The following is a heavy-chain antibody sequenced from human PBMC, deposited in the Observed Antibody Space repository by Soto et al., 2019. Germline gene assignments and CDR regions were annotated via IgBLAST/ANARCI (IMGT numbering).Heavy chain of an antibody. V-gene: IGHV6-1*01. CDR1: GDSISSNSAA. CDR2: TYYRSRWYH. J-gene: IGHJ4*02. Sequence: PSQTLSLTCAISGDSISSNSAAWNWIRQSPSRGFEWLGRTYYRSRWYHDYAVSVKSRIIINPDTSKNQVSLQLNSVTPDDTAVYDCASYRYDYWGQRTVVTGSS. D-gene: IGHD4-4*01. CDR3: ASYRYDY.